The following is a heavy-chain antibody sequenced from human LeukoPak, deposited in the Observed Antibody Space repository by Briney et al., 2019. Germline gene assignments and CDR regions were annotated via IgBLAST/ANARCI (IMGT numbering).Heavy chain of an antibody. CDR3: STSSGSL. CDR2: IKQDGSEK. D-gene: IGHD6-19*01. J-gene: IGHJ4*02. V-gene: IGHV3-7*01. CDR1: GFTLSTYW. Sequence: PGGSLILSCSASGFTLSTYWMSWVRQAPGKGLEWVANIKQDGSEKYYVDSVKGRFTISRDNAKNSLYLQMNSLRDEDTAVYYCSTSSGSLWGQGTLVTVSS.